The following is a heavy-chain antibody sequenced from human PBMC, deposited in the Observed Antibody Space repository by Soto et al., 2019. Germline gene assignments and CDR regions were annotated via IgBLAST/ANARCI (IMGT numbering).Heavy chain of an antibody. Sequence: GGSLRLSCAASGFTFSSYGMHWVRQAPGKGLEWVAVISYDGSNKYYADSVKGRFTISRDNSKNTLYLQMNSLRAEDTAVYYCAKEAVWSGWPRSFLYYFDYWGQGTLVTVSS. D-gene: IGHD6-19*01. CDR2: ISYDGSNK. J-gene: IGHJ4*02. V-gene: IGHV3-30*18. CDR1: GFTFSSYG. CDR3: AKEAVWSGWPRSFLYYFDY.